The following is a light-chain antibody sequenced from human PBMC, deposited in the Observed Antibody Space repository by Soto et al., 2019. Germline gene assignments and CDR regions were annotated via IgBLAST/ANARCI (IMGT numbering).Light chain of an antibody. J-gene: IGKJ3*01. Sequence: DIQMTQSPSSLSASVGDRVTITCRATQSISTYLAWYQQKPGRIPKLLIYAASTLQAGVPSRFSGSGSGTDFTLTISSLQPEDVATYYCQRYISAPFTFGPGTNVDIK. V-gene: IGKV1-27*01. CDR3: QRYISAPFT. CDR2: AAS. CDR1: QSISTY.